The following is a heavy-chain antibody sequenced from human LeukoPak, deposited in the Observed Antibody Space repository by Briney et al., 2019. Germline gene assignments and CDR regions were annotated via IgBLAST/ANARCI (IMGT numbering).Heavy chain of an antibody. D-gene: IGHD4-23*01. CDR3: ARGREITPIATRYYFDY. J-gene: IGHJ4*02. V-gene: IGHV1-69*13. Sequence: WASVKVSCKASGGTFSSDAISWVRQAPGQGLEWMGGIIPAFGAANYAQKFQGRVTITADESTSTAYMELSSLRSEDTAVYYCARGREITPIATRYYFDYWGQGTLVTVSS. CDR1: GGTFSSDA. CDR2: IIPAFGAA.